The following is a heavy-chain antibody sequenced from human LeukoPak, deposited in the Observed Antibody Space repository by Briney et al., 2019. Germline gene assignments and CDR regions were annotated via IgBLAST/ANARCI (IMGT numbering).Heavy chain of an antibody. V-gene: IGHV1-2*02. CDR1: GYTFTGYY. Sequence: ASVKVSCKASGYTFTGYYMHWVRQAPGQGLEWMGWIHPNSGGTNYAQKFQGRVTMTRDTSISTAYMELSRLRSDDTAVYYCARSYDFWSGYYADYWGQGTLVTVSS. CDR3: ARSYDFWSGYYADY. D-gene: IGHD3-3*01. J-gene: IGHJ4*02. CDR2: IHPNSGGT.